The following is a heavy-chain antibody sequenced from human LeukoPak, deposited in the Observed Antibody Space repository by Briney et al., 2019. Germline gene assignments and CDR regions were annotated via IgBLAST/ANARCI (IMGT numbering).Heavy chain of an antibody. Sequence: ASVKVSCKASGYTFTRYYMHWVRQAPRQGLEWMGWINPDSGATSYAQTFQGRVTMTRDTSINTAYMELSSLRSDDTAVYYCVRVASTTRRHDAFDIWGQGTMVTVSS. CDR2: INPDSGAT. J-gene: IGHJ3*02. V-gene: IGHV1-2*02. CDR3: VRVASTTRRHDAFDI. D-gene: IGHD1-1*01. CDR1: GYTFTRYY.